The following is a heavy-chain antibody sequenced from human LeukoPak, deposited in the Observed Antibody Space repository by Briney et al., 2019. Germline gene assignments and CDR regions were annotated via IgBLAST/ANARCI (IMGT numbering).Heavy chain of an antibody. D-gene: IGHD6-6*01. Sequence: GGSLRLSCAASGFTFSSYAMSWVRQAPGKGLEWVSAISGSGGSTCYADSVKGRFTISRDNSKNTLYLQMNGLRAEDTAVYYCAKREYSSSEFDYWGQGTLVTVSS. V-gene: IGHV3-23*01. J-gene: IGHJ4*02. CDR3: AKREYSSSEFDY. CDR1: GFTFSSYA. CDR2: ISGSGGST.